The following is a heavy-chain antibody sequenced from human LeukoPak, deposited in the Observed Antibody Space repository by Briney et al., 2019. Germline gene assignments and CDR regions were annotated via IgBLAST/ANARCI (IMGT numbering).Heavy chain of an antibody. Sequence: SVKVSCKASGGTFSSYAISWVRQAPGQGLEWMGRIIPILGIANYAQKFQGRVTITADKSTSTAYMELSSLRSEDTAVYYCARDYDMIVPPGSDYWGQGTLVTVSS. CDR1: GGTFSSYA. V-gene: IGHV1-69*04. J-gene: IGHJ4*02. D-gene: IGHD3-22*01. CDR2: IIPILGIA. CDR3: ARDYDMIVPPGSDY.